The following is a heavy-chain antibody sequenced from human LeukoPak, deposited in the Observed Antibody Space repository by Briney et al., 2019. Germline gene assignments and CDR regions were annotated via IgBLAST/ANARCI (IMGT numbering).Heavy chain of an antibody. CDR1: GFTFSSYG. V-gene: IGHV3-30*02. J-gene: IGHJ4*02. D-gene: IGHD2-2*01. CDR3: AKDFRDWSYATSPDY. Sequence: PGGSLRRSCAASGFTFSSYGMHWVRQAPGKGLEWVAFIRYDGSNKYYADSVKDRFTISRDNSKNTLYLQMNSLRAEDTAVYYCAKDFRDWSYATSPDYWGQGTLVTVSS. CDR2: IRYDGSNK.